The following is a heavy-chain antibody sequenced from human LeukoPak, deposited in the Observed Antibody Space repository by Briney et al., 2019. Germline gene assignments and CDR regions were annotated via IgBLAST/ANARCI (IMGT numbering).Heavy chain of an antibody. CDR2: ISSSSSYI. CDR3: ARGSYYDFWSGYWVGDYYYYYMDV. CDR1: GFTFSSYS. J-gene: IGHJ6*03. D-gene: IGHD3-3*01. Sequence: GGSLRLSCAASGFTFSSYSMNWVRQAPGKGLEWVSSISSSSSYIYYADPVKGRFTISRDNSKNTLYLQMNSLRAEDTAVYYCARGSYYDFWSGYWVGDYYYYYMDVWGKGTTVTVSS. V-gene: IGHV3-21*04.